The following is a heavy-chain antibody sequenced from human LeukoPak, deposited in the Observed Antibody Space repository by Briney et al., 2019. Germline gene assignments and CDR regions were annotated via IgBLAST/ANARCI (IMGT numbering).Heavy chain of an antibody. D-gene: IGHD3-10*01. J-gene: IGHJ4*02. CDR3: ARLDTVRGVITIFDF. CDR2: IYPGDSDT. V-gene: IGHV5-51*01. CDR1: GYSFTSYW. Sequence: PGESLKISCKGSGYSFTSYWIGWVRQMPGKGLEWMGIIYPGDSDTRYSPSFQGQVTISADKPISTAYLQWSSLKASDTAMYYCARLDTVRGVITIFDFWGQGTLVTVSS.